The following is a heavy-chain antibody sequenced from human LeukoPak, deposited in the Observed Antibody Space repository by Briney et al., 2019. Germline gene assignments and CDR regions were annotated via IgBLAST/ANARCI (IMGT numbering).Heavy chain of an antibody. Sequence: GGSLRLSCAASGFTFDDYAMHWVRQAPGKGLEWVSGISWNSGSIGYADSVKGRFTISRDNAKNSLYLQMNSLRAEDTALYYCAKLSLPDSGVGAFDIWGQGTMVTVSS. D-gene: IGHD1-26*01. V-gene: IGHV3-9*01. CDR2: ISWNSGSI. CDR1: GFTFDDYA. J-gene: IGHJ3*02. CDR3: AKLSLPDSGVGAFDI.